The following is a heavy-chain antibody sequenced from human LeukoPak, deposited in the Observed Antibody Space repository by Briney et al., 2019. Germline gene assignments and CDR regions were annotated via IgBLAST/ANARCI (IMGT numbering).Heavy chain of an antibody. D-gene: IGHD3-3*01. Sequence: GGSLRLSCSASGFTFSSYVMHWARQAPGKGLEYVSGISGDGASTYYADSVKGRFTISRDNSKNTLYVQMTSLRAEDTAVYYCVYQVQGVVKWGQGTLVTVSS. J-gene: IGHJ4*02. V-gene: IGHV3-64*05. CDR2: ISGDGAST. CDR1: GFTFSSYV. CDR3: VYQVQGVVK.